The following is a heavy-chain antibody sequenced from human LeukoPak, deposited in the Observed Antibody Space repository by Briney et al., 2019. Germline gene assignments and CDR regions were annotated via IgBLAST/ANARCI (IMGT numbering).Heavy chain of an antibody. CDR1: GDSISGYH. CDR2: INRSGST. D-gene: IGHD6-19*01. J-gene: IGHJ4*02. Sequence: PSETLSLTCGVYGDSISGYHWTYIRQPPGKGLEWIGEINRSGSTNYNPSLKSRVTISVDTSKNQFSLKLSSVTAADTAVYYCARGPYSSGWFYYFDYWGQGTLVTVSS. V-gene: IGHV4-34*01. CDR3: ARGPYSSGWFYYFDY.